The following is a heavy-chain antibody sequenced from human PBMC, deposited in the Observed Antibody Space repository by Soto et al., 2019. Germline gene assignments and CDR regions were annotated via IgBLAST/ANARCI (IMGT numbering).Heavy chain of an antibody. CDR2: ISGSGGST. V-gene: IGHV3-23*01. CDR3: ANPGIDCRGGDCYYYYYGMDV. J-gene: IGHJ6*02. D-gene: IGHD2-21*02. CDR1: GFTFSSYA. Sequence: GGSLRLSCAASGFTFSSYAMSWVRQAPGKGLEWVSAISGSGGSTYYADSVKGRFTISRDNSKNTLYLQMNSLRAEDTAVYYCANPGIDCRGGDCYYYYYGMDVWGQGTTVTVSS.